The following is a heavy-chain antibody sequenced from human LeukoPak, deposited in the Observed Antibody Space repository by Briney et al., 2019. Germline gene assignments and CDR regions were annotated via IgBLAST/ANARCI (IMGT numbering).Heavy chain of an antibody. CDR2: IWYDGTNK. J-gene: IGHJ4*02. V-gene: IGHV3-33*01. CDR1: GFTLSSLG. CDR3: ATARVNYDRSGFSALEH. Sequence: GRSLRPSRAASGFTLSSLGLHSVRQAPGKGLEWVAVIWYDGTNKNYADSVKGRFTISRDNSKNTLFLLMDSLRAEDTAAYYCATARVNYDRSGFSALEHWGQGTLVTVSS. D-gene: IGHD3-22*01.